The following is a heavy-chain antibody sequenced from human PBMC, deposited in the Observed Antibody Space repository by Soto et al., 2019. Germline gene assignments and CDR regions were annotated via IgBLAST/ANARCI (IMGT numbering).Heavy chain of an antibody. D-gene: IGHD3-22*01. CDR3: TRYYYDSSGRRKDGGNYYYGMDV. CDR1: GFTFSGSA. J-gene: IGHJ6*02. Sequence: GGSLRLSCAASGFTFSGSAMHWVRQASGKGLEWVGRIRSKANSYATAYAASVKGRFTISRDDSKNTAYLQMNSLKTEDTAVYYCTRYYYDSSGRRKDGGNYYYGMDVWGQGTTVTVSS. CDR2: IRSKANSYAT. V-gene: IGHV3-73*01.